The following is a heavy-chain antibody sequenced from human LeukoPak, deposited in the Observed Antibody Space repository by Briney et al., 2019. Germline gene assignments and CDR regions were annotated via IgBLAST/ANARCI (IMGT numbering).Heavy chain of an antibody. CDR3: AILPRSLIAAAGTSNSFDP. CDR1: GGSISSSSYY. CDR2: IYYSGST. J-gene: IGHJ5*02. V-gene: IGHV4-39*07. D-gene: IGHD6-13*01. Sequence: SETLSLTCTVSGGSISSSSYYWGWIRQPPGKGLEWIRSIYYSGSTYYNPSLKSRVTISVDTSKNQFSLKLSSVTAADTAVYYCAILPRSLIAAAGTSNSFDPWGQGTLVTVSS.